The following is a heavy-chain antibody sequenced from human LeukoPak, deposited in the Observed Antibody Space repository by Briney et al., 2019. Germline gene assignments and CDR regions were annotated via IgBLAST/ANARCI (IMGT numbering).Heavy chain of an antibody. J-gene: IGHJ4*02. CDR1: GFTFRSYA. V-gene: IGHV3-23*01. CDR3: PKGGYDYVWGSYRHSPGY. D-gene: IGHD3-16*02. Sequence: EGSLRLSCAASGFTFRSYAMSWVRQAPGKGLEWVSAISGSGGSTYYADSVKGRFTISRDNSKNTLYLQMNSLRAEDTAVYYCPKGGYDYVWGSYRHSPGYWGQGTLVTVSS. CDR2: ISGSGGST.